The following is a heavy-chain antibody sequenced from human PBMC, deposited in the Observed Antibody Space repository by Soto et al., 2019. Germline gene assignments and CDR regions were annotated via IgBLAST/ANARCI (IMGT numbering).Heavy chain of an antibody. V-gene: IGHV3-23*01. D-gene: IGHD2-15*01. Sequence: GESLKISCAASGFTFTRYAMNWVRQAPGKGLEWVSTISDSGTTTWYADSVKGRFTISRDNSKNTLYLQMNSLRAEDTAVYYCARARYYYCSGGSCYFDYWGQGTLVTVPS. CDR1: GFTFTRYA. CDR2: ISDSGTTT. J-gene: IGHJ4*02. CDR3: ARARYYYCSGGSCYFDY.